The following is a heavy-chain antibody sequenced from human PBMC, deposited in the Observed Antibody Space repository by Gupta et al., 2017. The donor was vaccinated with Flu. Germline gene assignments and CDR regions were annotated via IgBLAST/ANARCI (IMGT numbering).Heavy chain of an antibody. J-gene: IGHJ4*01. CDR2: IRSKDYGGTT. V-gene: IGHV3-49*02. D-gene: IGHD2-15*01. CDR3: TRVSTSGGVDPVGYY. Sequence: SWVRQAPGKGLEWVGFIRSKDYGGTTEYAASVKGRFTISRDDAKSIAYMQMNSLKTEATAVYYCTRVSTSGGVDPVGYYGGHGPLVTVYS.